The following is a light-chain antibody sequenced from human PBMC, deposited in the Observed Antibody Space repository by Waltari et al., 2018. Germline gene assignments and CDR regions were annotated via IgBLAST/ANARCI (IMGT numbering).Light chain of an antibody. V-gene: IGLV3-21*04. J-gene: IGLJ1*01. CDR3: QVWHAAIDPGV. Sequence: VHWYQQKPGQAPVLVIRYDTDRPSGIPERFSGSNSANTATLTISRVEAGDEANYYCQVWHAAIDPGVFGTGTEVTV. CDR2: YDT.